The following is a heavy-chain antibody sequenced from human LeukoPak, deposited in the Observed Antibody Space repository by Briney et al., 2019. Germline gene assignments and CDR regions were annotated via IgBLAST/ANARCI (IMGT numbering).Heavy chain of an antibody. CDR2: IYYSGST. D-gene: IGHD1-1*01. Sequence: SETLSLTCAVSGGSISSGGYSWSWIRQPPGKGLEWIGYIYYSGSTYYNPSLKSRVTISVDTSKNQFSLKLSSVTAADTAVYYCARDLGPGGFDYWGQGTLVTVSS. CDR3: ARDLGPGGFDY. J-gene: IGHJ4*02. CDR1: GGSISSGGYS. V-gene: IGHV4-30-2*05.